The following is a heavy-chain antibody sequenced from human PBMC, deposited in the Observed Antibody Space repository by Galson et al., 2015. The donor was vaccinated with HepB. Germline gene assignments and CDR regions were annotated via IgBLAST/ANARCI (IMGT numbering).Heavy chain of an antibody. J-gene: IGHJ4*02. CDR1: GYTFTSYA. CDR3: ARDLGSNAPNDY. D-gene: IGHD3-16*01. V-gene: IGHV1-3*01. CDR2: INAGNGNT. Sequence: SVKVSCKASGYTFTSYAMHWVRQAPGQRLEWMGWINAGNGNTKYSQKFQGRVTITRDTSASTAYMELSSLRSEDTAVYYCARDLGSNAPNDYWGQGTLVTVSS.